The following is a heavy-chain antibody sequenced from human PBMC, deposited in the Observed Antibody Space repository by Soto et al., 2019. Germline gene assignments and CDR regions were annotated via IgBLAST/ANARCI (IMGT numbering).Heavy chain of an antibody. CDR1: GFTFSSYW. J-gene: IGHJ4*02. CDR3: ARDWDFMLFTYFDY. Sequence: PGGSLRLSCAASGFTFSSYWMSWVRQAPGKGLEWVANIKQDGSEKYYVDSVKGRFTISRDNAKNSLYLQMNSLRAEDTAVYYCARDWDFMLFTYFDYWGQGTLVTVSS. V-gene: IGHV3-7*01. CDR2: IKQDGSEK. D-gene: IGHD3-16*01.